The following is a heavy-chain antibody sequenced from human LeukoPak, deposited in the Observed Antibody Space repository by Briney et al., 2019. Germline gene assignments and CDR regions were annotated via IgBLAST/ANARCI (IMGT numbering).Heavy chain of an antibody. CDR2: IYYSGTT. J-gene: IGHJ4*02. Sequence: SETLSLTCTVSGGSISSYYWSWIRQPPGKGLEWIGYIYYSGTTNYNPSLKSRVTISVDTSKNQFSLKLSSVTAADTAVYYCARWAGDISSSPYFFDYWGQGTLVTVSS. CDR3: ARWAGDISSSPYFFDY. V-gene: IGHV4-59*08. D-gene: IGHD6-6*01. CDR1: GGSISSYY.